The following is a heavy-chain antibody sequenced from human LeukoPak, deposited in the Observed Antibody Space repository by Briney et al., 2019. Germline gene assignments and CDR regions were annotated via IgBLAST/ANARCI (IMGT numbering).Heavy chain of an antibody. J-gene: IGHJ4*02. CDR2: IKSKTDGGTT. V-gene: IGHV3-15*01. CDR1: GFTFSNAW. Sequence: GGSLRLACAASGFTFSNAWMNWVRQAPGKGLEWVGRIKSKTDGGTTDYAAPVKGRFTIPRDDSKNTLYLQMNSLKTEDTAVYYCITDMYYYGSVRPYYFDYWGQGTLVTVSS. CDR3: ITDMYYYGSVRPYYFDY. D-gene: IGHD3-10*01.